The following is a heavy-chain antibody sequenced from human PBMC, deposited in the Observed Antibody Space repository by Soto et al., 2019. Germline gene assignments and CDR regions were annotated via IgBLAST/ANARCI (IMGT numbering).Heavy chain of an antibody. Sequence: EVQLVESGGGLVKPGGSLRLSCAASGFTFSSYSMNWFRQAPGKGLEWVSSISSSSSYIYYADSVKGRFTISRDNAKNSLYLQMNSLRAEDTAVYYCARGPIGATHFDYWGQGTLVTVSS. V-gene: IGHV3-21*01. CDR1: GFTFSSYS. D-gene: IGHD1-26*01. CDR2: ISSSSSYI. J-gene: IGHJ4*02. CDR3: ARGPIGATHFDY.